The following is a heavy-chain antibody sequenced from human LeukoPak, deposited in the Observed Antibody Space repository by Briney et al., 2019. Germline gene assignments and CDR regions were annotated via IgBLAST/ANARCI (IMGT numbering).Heavy chain of an antibody. D-gene: IGHD1-26*01. CDR2: ISAYSGNT. Sequence: GASVKVSCKASGYTFTSYGISWVRQAPGQGLEWMGWISAYSGNTNYAQKLQGRVTMTTDTSTGTAYMELRSLRSDDTAVYYCARESIAHYNIVGARPGAFDIWGQGTMVTVSS. CDR3: ARESIAHYNIVGARPGAFDI. CDR1: GYTFTSYG. J-gene: IGHJ3*02. V-gene: IGHV1-18*01.